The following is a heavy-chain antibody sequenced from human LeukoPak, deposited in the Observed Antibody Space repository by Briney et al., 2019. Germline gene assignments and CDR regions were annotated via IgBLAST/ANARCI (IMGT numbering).Heavy chain of an antibody. V-gene: IGHV3-23*01. Sequence: PGGSLRLSCAASGFTFSSYAMTWVRQAPGKGLEWVSGIISGGTTYYADSVRGRFIISRDNSKDTLYLQMNSLRAEDTAVYYCAKGNAANFYYYMDVWGKGTTVTVSS. D-gene: IGHD5-18*01. CDR1: GFTFSSYA. J-gene: IGHJ6*03. CDR2: IISGGTT. CDR3: AKGNAANFYYYMDV.